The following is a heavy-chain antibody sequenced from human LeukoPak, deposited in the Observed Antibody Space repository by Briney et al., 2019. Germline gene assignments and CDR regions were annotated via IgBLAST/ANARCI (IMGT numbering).Heavy chain of an antibody. CDR3: ARSSIAARRLYYYYYMDV. CDR1: GFTFSSYA. Sequence: GASLRLSCAASGFTFSSYAMHWVRQAPGKGLEWVAVISYDGSNKYYADSVKGRFTISRDNSKNTLYLQMNSLRAEDTAVYYCARSSIAARRLYYYYYMDVWGKGTTVTVSS. J-gene: IGHJ6*03. D-gene: IGHD6-6*01. CDR2: ISYDGSNK. V-gene: IGHV3-30*01.